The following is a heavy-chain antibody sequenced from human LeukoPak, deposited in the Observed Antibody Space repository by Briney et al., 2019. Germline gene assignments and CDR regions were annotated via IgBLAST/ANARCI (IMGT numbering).Heavy chain of an antibody. J-gene: IGHJ4*02. CDR2: IKKKGDGRTT. V-gene: IGHV3-15*01. D-gene: IGHD3-10*01. CDR1: GFPFSDDW. CDR3: TTVTMVRDYDY. Sequence: GGSLRLSCAAYGFPFSDDWMNWVRQAQGKGLEAVGRIKKKGDGRTTDYASPVKGRFTISRDDSKNMLYLEMNNLKIEDTAVYYCTTVTMVRDYDYWGQGTLVTVSS.